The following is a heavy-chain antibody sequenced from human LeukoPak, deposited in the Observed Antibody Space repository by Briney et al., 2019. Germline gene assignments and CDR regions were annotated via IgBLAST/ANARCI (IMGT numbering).Heavy chain of an antibody. J-gene: IGHJ4*02. Sequence: GGSLRLSCAASGFTFSTYSMNWVRQAPGKGLEWVSYIISDSETIYYADSVKGRFTISRDNANNSLYLQMNSVRVEDTAMYYCANPFEYRGQGTLVTVSS. CDR3: ANPFEY. CDR1: GFTFSTYS. CDR2: IISDSETI. V-gene: IGHV3-48*01.